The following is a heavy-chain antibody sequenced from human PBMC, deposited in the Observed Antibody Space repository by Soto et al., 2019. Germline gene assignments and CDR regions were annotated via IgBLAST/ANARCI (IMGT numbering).Heavy chain of an antibody. CDR3: AQDRWVRQLRSYFEY. D-gene: IGHD4-17*01. CDR1: GFTFSSYG. Sequence: QVQLVESGGGVVQPGRSLRLSCAASGFTFSSYGMHWVRQAPGKGLEWVAFISYDGINKYYGDSVKGRFTISRDNSKNTLYLQMSSLRAEETAVYYCAQDRWVRQLRSYFEYWGQGTLVTVSS. CDR2: ISYDGINK. V-gene: IGHV3-30*18. J-gene: IGHJ4*02.